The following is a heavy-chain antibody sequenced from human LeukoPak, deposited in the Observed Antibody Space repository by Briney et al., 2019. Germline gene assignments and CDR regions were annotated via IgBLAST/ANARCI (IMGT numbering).Heavy chain of an antibody. CDR2: IYYSGHT. D-gene: IGHD6-13*01. CDR3: ARLARVAAAGSYSYHSLDV. V-gene: IGHV4-59*08. Sequence: SETLSLTCTVSGGSMTSYYWSWIRQSSWKGMEWIGFIYYSGHTNYNPSLKSRFTISVDTSKNQFSLRLPSVTAADTAVYYCARLARVAAAGSYSYHSLDVWGQGTTVTVSS. J-gene: IGHJ6*02. CDR1: GGSMTSYY.